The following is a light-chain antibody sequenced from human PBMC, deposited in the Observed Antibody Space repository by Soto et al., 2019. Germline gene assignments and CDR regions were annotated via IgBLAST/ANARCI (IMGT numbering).Light chain of an antibody. J-gene: IGKJ1*01. CDR3: LQVNSFPRT. CDR1: QGIGVR. CDR2: AAS. V-gene: IGKV1-12*01. Sequence: DIHMTQSPSSLSASILDIVTITFLASQGIGVRLAWFQQKPGKVPQYLIEAASTLARGVPARFSGSGSGTDFILTINSLQPEDVATYYCLQVNSFPRTFGPGTKVDIK.